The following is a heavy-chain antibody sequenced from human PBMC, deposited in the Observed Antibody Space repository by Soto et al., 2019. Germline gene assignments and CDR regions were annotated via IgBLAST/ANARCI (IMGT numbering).Heavy chain of an antibody. V-gene: IGHV3-66*01. J-gene: IGHJ4*02. CDR3: ARDATVNWV. Sequence: EVQLVESGGGLVQPGGSLRLSCAASGFTVRNNYMRWVRQAPGKELEWVSRIYSGGATYYADYVKARFSISSDNSKNTLYLQKHSLRAEDTDVYYCARDATVNWVGGQGILVTVSS. D-gene: IGHD2-15*01. CDR1: GFTVRNNY. CDR2: IYSGGAT.